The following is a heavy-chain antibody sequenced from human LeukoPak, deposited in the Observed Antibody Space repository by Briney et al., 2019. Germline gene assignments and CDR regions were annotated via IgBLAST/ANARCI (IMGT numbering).Heavy chain of an antibody. CDR1: GFTFSSYS. J-gene: IGHJ5*02. CDR3: ARDSYGSGINWFDP. D-gene: IGHD3-10*01. Sequence: GGSLRLSCAASGFTFSSYSMNWVRQAPGKGLEWVSYISSSSSTIYYADSVKGRFTISRDNAKNSLYLQMNSLRAEHTAVYYCARDSYGSGINWFDPWGQGTLVTVSS. V-gene: IGHV3-48*04. CDR2: ISSSSSTI.